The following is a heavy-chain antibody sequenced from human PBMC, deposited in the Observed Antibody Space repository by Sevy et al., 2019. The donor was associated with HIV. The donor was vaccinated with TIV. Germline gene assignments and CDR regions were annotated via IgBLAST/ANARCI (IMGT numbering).Heavy chain of an antibody. Sequence: GGSLRLSCAASGFTFNTYGMHWVRQTPGKGLEWVAVISYDGTHTYYADSVKGRFTISKDNSKNTLSLQMNSLRVEDTAVYYCAKAAIVVVSASPNCYDSWGPGTVVTVSS. CDR3: AKAAIVVVSASPNCYDS. CDR1: GFTFNTYG. V-gene: IGHV3-30*18. D-gene: IGHD2-21*02. CDR2: ISYDGTHT. J-gene: IGHJ4*02.